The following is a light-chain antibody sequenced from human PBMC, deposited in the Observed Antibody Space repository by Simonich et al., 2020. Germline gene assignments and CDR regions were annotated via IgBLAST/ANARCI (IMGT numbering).Light chain of an antibody. CDR2: EVS. CDR1: QSLLHSDGKTY. CDR3: MQGIHSIT. J-gene: IGKJ5*01. V-gene: IGKV2-29*02. Sequence: DIVMTQTPLSLSVTPGQPASISCKSSQSLLHSDGKTYLYWYLQKPGQSPQLLIYEVSGRFSGVPYRFSGSGSGTDFTLKISRVEAEDVGVYYCMQGIHSITFGQGTRLEIK.